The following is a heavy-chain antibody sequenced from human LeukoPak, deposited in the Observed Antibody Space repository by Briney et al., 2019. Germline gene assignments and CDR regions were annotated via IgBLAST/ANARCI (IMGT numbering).Heavy chain of an antibody. J-gene: IGHJ4*02. D-gene: IGHD6-13*01. Sequence: GGSLRLSCAASGFTFSSYAMHWVRQAPGKGLEYVASITSNGGSTKYADSVKGRFSISRDNSKDTVYLQMSSLRTEDTAVYYCAGSRSVDYWGQGTLVTVSS. CDR3: AGSRSVDY. CDR2: ITSNGGST. CDR1: GFTFSSYA. V-gene: IGHV3-64D*09.